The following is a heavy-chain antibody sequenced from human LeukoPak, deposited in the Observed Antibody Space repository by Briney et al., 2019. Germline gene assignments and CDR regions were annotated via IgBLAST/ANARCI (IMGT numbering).Heavy chain of an antibody. CDR1: GYSISSGYY. J-gene: IGHJ6*03. Sequence: SGTLSLTCSVSGYSISSGYYWGWIRQPPGKGLEWIGSIYHSGNTYYNPSLKSRVTISVDTSKNQFSLKLSSVTAADTAVYYCARVAGSSSWYGNYYYYYMDVWGKGTTVTISS. CDR2: IYHSGNT. D-gene: IGHD6-13*01. CDR3: ARVAGSSSWYGNYYYYYMDV. V-gene: IGHV4-38-2*02.